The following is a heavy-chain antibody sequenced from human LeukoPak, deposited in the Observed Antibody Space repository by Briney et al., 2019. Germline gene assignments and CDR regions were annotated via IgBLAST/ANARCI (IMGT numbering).Heavy chain of an antibody. Sequence: SETLSLTCTVSGGSISSYYWSWIRQPAGKGLEWIGRIYTSGSTNYNPSLKSRVTISVDKSKNQFSLKLSSVTAADTAVCYCARDTAFVAFDIWGQGTMVTVSS. J-gene: IGHJ3*02. D-gene: IGHD5-18*01. V-gene: IGHV4-4*07. CDR2: IYTSGST. CDR3: ARDTAFVAFDI. CDR1: GGSISSYY.